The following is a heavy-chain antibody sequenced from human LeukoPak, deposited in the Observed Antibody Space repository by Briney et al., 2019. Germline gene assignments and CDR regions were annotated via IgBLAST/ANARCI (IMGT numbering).Heavy chain of an antibody. J-gene: IGHJ4*02. CDR1: GFTVSSNY. CDR3: ARARGNHYYDSSGFDY. D-gene: IGHD3-22*01. CDR2: IYSGGST. V-gene: IGHV3-53*01. Sequence: GGSLRLSCAASGFTVSSNYMSWVRQAPGKGLEWVSVIYSGGSTYYADSVKGRFTISRDNSKNTVYLQMNSLRAEDTAVYYCARARGNHYYDSSGFDYWGQGTLVTASS.